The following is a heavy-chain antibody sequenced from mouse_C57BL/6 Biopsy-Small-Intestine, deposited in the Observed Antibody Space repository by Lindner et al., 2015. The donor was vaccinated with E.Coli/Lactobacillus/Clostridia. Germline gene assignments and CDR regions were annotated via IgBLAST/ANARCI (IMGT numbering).Heavy chain of an antibody. CDR2: INPNGGST. Sequence: SVKVSCKASGYTFTNYHIHWVRQAPGHGLEWMGVINPNGGSTGYAQKFQGRLTMTRDTSTSTVYMELSNLGSEDTALYYCANDLGATGFFDYWGQGTLVTVSS. CDR1: GYTFTNYH. CDR3: ANDLGATGFFDY. V-gene: IGHV1-64*01. J-gene: IGHJ4*01. D-gene: IGHD3-1*01.